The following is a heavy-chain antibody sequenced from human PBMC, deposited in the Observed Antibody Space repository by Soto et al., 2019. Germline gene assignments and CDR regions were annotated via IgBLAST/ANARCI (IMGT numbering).Heavy chain of an antibody. CDR1: GGSISTYY. CDR3: ARDGSRYDFWSGPYYFDY. V-gene: IGHV4-59*01. J-gene: IGHJ4*02. D-gene: IGHD3-3*01. Sequence: PSETLSLTCTVSGGSISTYYWSWIWPPPGKGLEWIGYIYYSGSTNYNPSLKSRVTISVDTSKNQFSLKLSSVSAADTAVYYCARDGSRYDFWSGPYYFDYWGQGTLVTVSS. CDR2: IYYSGST.